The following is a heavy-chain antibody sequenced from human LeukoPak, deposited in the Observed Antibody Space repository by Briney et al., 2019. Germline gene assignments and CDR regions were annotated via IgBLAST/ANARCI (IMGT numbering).Heavy chain of an antibody. CDR3: ARVRGTGWNWFDP. D-gene: IGHD7-27*01. J-gene: IGHJ5*02. Sequence: PSETLSLTCTVSGGSVSSYYWSWIRQPPGKGLEWIGYNYYSGSTNYNPSLKSRVTMSVDTSKNQFSLKVSSVTAADTAVYYCARVRGTGWNWFDPWGQGTLVTVSS. V-gene: IGHV4-59*02. CDR1: GGSVSSYY. CDR2: NYYSGST.